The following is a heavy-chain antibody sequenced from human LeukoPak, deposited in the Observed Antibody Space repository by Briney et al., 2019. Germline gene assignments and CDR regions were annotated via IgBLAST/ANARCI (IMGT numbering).Heavy chain of an antibody. Sequence: SETLSLTCTVSGGSISSSSYYWGWIRQPPGKGLEWIGSIYYSGSIYSNPSLKSRVTISLETSKNQFSLKLSSVTAADTAVYYCATGPFGGSYDTYTDTFDFWGQGTLITVSS. CDR3: ATGPFGGSYDTYTDTFDF. D-gene: IGHD3-16*01. J-gene: IGHJ4*02. V-gene: IGHV4-39*07. CDR1: GGSISSSSYY. CDR2: IYYSGSI.